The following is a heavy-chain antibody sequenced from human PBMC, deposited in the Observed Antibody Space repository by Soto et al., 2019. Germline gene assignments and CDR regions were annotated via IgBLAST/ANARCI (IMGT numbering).Heavy chain of an antibody. V-gene: IGHV1-2*02. Sequence: ASVKVSCKASGYTFIGYYMHWVRQAPGQGLEWMGWINPNSGDTNYAQKFQGRVTMTRDTSISTAYTELSRLRFDDTAVYYCAIARTNYYNTSDYDFWGQGPLVTVSS. CDR1: GYTFIGYY. D-gene: IGHD3-22*01. CDR3: AIARTNYYNTSDYDF. CDR2: INPNSGDT. J-gene: IGHJ4*02.